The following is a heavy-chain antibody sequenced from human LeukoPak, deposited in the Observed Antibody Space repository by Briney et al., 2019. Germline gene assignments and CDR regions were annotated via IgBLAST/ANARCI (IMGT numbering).Heavy chain of an antibody. CDR3: ARGSSSSPTVFDY. D-gene: IGHD6-6*01. J-gene: IGHJ4*02. Sequence: KPSETLSLTCIVSGGSISSTTYYWGWIRQPPGKGLEWIGYIYHSGSTYYNPSLRSRVTISVDMSKNQFSLKLSSVTAADTAVYYCARGSSSSPTVFDYWGQGTLVTVSS. CDR2: IYHSGST. V-gene: IGHV4-30-2*01. CDR1: GGSISSTTYY.